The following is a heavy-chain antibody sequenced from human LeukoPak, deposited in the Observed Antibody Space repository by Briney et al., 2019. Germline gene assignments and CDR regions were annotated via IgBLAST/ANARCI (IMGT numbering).Heavy chain of an antibody. Sequence: PGGSLRLSCAASGFTFSSYWMHWVRHAPGKGLVWVSRINSDGSSTSYADSVKGRFTISRDNAKNTLYLQMNSLRAEDTAVYYCARGPPWGGDYFDYWGQGTLVTVSS. CDR1: GFTFSSYW. V-gene: IGHV3-74*01. D-gene: IGHD3-16*01. J-gene: IGHJ4*02. CDR2: INSDGSST. CDR3: ARGPPWGGDYFDY.